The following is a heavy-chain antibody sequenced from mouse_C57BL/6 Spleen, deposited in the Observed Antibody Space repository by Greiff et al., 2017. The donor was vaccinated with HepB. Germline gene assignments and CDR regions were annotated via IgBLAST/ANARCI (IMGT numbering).Heavy chain of an antibody. CDR2: INYDGSST. CDR1: GFTFSDYY. J-gene: IGHJ4*01. Sequence: DVHLVESEGGLVQPGSSMKLSYTASGFTFSDYYMAWVRQVPEKGLEWVANINYDGSSTYYLDSLKSRFIISRDNAKNILYLQMSSLKSEDTATYYCAREDYYGSRGAMDYWGQGTSVTVSS. V-gene: IGHV5-16*01. D-gene: IGHD1-1*01. CDR3: AREDYYGSRGAMDY.